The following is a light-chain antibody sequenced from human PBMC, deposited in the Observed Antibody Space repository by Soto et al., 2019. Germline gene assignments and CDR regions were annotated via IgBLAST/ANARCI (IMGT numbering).Light chain of an antibody. V-gene: IGKV1-5*03. CDR2: KAS. J-gene: IGKJ5*01. CDR1: QSISSW. Sequence: DIQMTQSPSTLSASVGDRVTITCRASQSISSWLAWYQQKPGKAPKLLIYKASSLESGVPSRFSAGGYGTEFTLTISCLQPDDCAPYYCQQYNSYPTFGQGTRLEIK. CDR3: QQYNSYPT.